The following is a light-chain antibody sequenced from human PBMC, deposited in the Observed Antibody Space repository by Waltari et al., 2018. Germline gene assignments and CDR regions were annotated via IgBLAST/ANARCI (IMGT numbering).Light chain of an antibody. V-gene: IGKV3-20*01. CDR3: QHYGSSPYL. Sequence: VLTQSPGPLSLSTGESVRLSCRASQTLNNNYLAWYQQKPGQAPGLLIHGTSKRATGVPDRFSGSGSGTDFTLTISRLEAEDSAVYYCQHYGSSPYLFGRGTKLEIK. J-gene: IGKJ2*01. CDR2: GTS. CDR1: QTLNNNY.